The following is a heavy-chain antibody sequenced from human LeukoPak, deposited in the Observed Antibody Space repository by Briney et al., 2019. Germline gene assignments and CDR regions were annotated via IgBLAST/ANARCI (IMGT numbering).Heavy chain of an antibody. CDR2: IYHSGST. CDR1: GGSISSGDYS. Sequence: SETLSLTCAVSGGSISSGDYSWSWIRQPPGKGLEWVGYIYHSGSTYYNPSLKSRVTISVDRSKNQFSLKLSSVTAADTAVYYCARAVEVATGPFDYWGQGTLVTVSS. D-gene: IGHD5-12*01. J-gene: IGHJ4*02. V-gene: IGHV4-30-2*01. CDR3: ARAVEVATGPFDY.